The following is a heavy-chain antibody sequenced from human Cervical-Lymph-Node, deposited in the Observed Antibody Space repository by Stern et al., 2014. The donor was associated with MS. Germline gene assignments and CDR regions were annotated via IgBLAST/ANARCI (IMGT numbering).Heavy chain of an antibody. J-gene: IGHJ6*02. CDR2: ISGSGSKT. V-gene: IGHV3-23*04. CDR3: ARGGYDINYHYYGLDV. Sequence: EDQLVESGGNLVQPGGSLRLSCAASGFTFSRFAMSWVRQAPGKGLEWVSTISGSGSKTYSADSVKGRFTISRDNSKNTLYLQMNSLTVEDTAAYYCARGGYDINYHYYGLDVWGQGTTVIVSS. D-gene: IGHD5-12*01. CDR1: GFTFSRFA.